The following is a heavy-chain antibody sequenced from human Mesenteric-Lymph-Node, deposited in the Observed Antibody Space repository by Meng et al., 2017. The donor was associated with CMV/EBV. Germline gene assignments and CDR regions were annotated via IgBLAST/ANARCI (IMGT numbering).Heavy chain of an antibody. CDR1: GYSLPSYW. V-gene: IGHV5-10-1*01. CDR2: IDPSDSYT. Sequence: RISCKGSGYSLPSYWISCVRQMPGKGLEWMGRIDPSDSYTNYSPSFQGHVTISADKSISTAYLQWSSLKASDTAMYYCARQEGPFDLWGRGTLVTVSS. J-gene: IGHJ2*01. CDR3: ARQEGPFDL.